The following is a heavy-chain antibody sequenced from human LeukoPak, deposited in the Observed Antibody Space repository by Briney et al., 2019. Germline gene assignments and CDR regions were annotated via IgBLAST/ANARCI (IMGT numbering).Heavy chain of an antibody. Sequence: GGSLRLSCAASGFTVSSNYMSWVRQAPGKGLEWVSYISSSSSTIYYADSVKGRFTISRDNAKNSLYLQMNSLRAEDTAVYYCARDPGPATFDPWGQGTLVTVSS. CDR2: ISSSSSTI. D-gene: IGHD2-2*01. CDR1: GFTVSSNY. V-gene: IGHV3-48*01. J-gene: IGHJ5*02. CDR3: ARDPGPATFDP.